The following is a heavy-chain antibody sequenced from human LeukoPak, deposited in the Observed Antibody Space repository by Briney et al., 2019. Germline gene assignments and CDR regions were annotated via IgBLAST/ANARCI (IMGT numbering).Heavy chain of an antibody. CDR3: ARKLPVARFWKLGNWFDP. D-gene: IGHD3-3*01. V-gene: IGHV1-8*01. CDR2: MNPNSGNT. Sequence: ASVKVSCKASGHTFTSYDINWVRQATGQGLEWMGWMNPNSGNTGYAQKFQGRVTMTRNTSISTAYMELSSLRSEDTAVYYCARKLPVARFWKLGNWFDPWGQGTLVTVSS. J-gene: IGHJ5*02. CDR1: GHTFTSYD.